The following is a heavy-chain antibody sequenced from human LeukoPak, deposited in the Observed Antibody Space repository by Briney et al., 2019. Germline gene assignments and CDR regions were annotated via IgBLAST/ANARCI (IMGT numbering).Heavy chain of an antibody. CDR3: AKCSENGGWYGGSFDI. CDR2: IRFDGSEK. J-gene: IGHJ3*02. Sequence: GGSLRLSCAASGFTFSTSVMHWVRQAPGKGLEWLSFIRFDGSEKYYADSVKARFSISRDNSMNTLYLQMNSLRAEDTAVYYCAKCSENGGWYGGSFDIWGQGTMVTVSS. D-gene: IGHD6-19*01. CDR1: GFTFSTSV. V-gene: IGHV3-30*02.